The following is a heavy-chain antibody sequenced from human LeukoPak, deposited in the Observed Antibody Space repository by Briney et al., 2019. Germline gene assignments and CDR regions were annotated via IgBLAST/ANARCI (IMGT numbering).Heavy chain of an antibody. Sequence: GGSLRLSCAASGFSFSGSVMHWVRQASGKGLEWIGRIRSKPNNYATTYAASVKGRFTISRDNSKNTLYLQMNSLRAEDTAVYYCAKDRPDYYDSSGYYLRGYFDPWGQGTLVTISS. CDR3: AKDRPDYYDSSGYYLRGYFDP. CDR2: IRSKPNNYAT. D-gene: IGHD3-22*01. CDR1: GFSFSGSV. V-gene: IGHV3-73*01. J-gene: IGHJ4*02.